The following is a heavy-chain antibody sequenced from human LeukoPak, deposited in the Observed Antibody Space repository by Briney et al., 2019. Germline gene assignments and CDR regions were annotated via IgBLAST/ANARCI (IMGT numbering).Heavy chain of an antibody. Sequence: ASVKVSCKASGYTFTNYYIHWVRQAPGQGLEWMGIINPSGGSASSAQKFQGRVTMTRDTSTSTVYMELSSLRSEDTAVYYCARDYHGSGSLTTFDYWGQGTLVTVPS. J-gene: IGHJ4*02. CDR1: GYTFTNYY. CDR3: ARDYHGSGSLTTFDY. CDR2: INPSGGSA. V-gene: IGHV1-46*01. D-gene: IGHD3-10*01.